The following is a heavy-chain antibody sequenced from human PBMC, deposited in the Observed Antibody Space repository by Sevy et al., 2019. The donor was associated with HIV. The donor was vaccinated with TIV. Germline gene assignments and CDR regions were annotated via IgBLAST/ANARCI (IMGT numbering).Heavy chain of an antibody. J-gene: IGHJ4*02. CDR3: ARVSDIVERSFDY. V-gene: IGHV3-48*02. Sequence: GGSLRLSCAASGFTFSTYSMNWVRQAPGKGLEWVSYISSTSVTIYYTDSVKGRFTISRDNAKNSLYLQMNSLRDEDTAVYYCARVSDIVERSFDYWGQGTLVTVSS. D-gene: IGHD2-15*01. CDR1: GFTFSTYS. CDR2: ISSTSVTI.